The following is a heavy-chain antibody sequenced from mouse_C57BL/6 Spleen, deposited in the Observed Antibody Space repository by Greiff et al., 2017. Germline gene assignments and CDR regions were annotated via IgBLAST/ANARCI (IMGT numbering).Heavy chain of an antibody. D-gene: IGHD3-2*02. Sequence: VQLQQSGPELVKPGASVKISCKASGYTFTDYYMNWVKQSHGKSLEWIGDINPNNGGTSYNQKFKGKATLTVDKSSSTAYMELRSLTSEDSAVYYCERSRLPFYYFDYWGQGTTLTVSS. V-gene: IGHV1-26*01. J-gene: IGHJ2*01. CDR3: ERSRLPFYYFDY. CDR2: INPNNGGT. CDR1: GYTFTDYY.